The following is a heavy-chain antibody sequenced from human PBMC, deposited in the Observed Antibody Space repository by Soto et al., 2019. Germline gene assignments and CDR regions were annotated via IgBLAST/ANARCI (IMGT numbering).Heavy chain of an antibody. J-gene: IGHJ4*02. CDR1: GFTFSSYG. Sequence: HPGGSLRLSCAASGFTFSSYGMHWVRQAPGKGLEWVAVISYDGSNKYYADSVKGRFTISRDNSKNTLYLQMNSLRAEDTAVYYCAKERYSSSSPDFDDWGQGTLVTVSS. D-gene: IGHD6-6*01. CDR3: AKERYSSSSPDFDD. V-gene: IGHV3-30*18. CDR2: ISYDGSNK.